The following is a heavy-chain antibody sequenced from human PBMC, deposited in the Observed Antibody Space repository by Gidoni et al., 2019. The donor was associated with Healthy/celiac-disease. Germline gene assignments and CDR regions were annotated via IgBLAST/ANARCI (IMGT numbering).Heavy chain of an antibody. CDR2: ISYDGSNK. CDR3: AKDFVLLYDSSGFDY. CDR1: GFPFSSYG. V-gene: IGHV3-30*18. Sequence: QVQLVESGGGVVQPGRSLRLSCAASGFPFSSYGMHWVRQAPGKGLEWVAVISYDGSNKYYADSVKGRFTISRDNSKNTLYLQMNSLRAEDTAVYYCAKDFVLLYDSSGFDYWGQGTLVTVSS. J-gene: IGHJ4*02. D-gene: IGHD3-22*01.